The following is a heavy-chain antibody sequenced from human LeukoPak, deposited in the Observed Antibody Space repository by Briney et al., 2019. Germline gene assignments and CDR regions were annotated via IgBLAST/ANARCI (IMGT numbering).Heavy chain of an antibody. V-gene: IGHV1-2*02. Sequence: GASVKVSCKASGYTFTGYYMHWVRRAPGQGLEWMGWINPNGGGTNYAQKFQGRVTMTRDTSISTAYMELSRLRSDDTAVYYCARRSSGWHPSDYWGQGTLVTVSS. J-gene: IGHJ4*02. CDR3: ARRSSGWHPSDY. CDR2: INPNGGGT. D-gene: IGHD6-19*01. CDR1: GYTFTGYY.